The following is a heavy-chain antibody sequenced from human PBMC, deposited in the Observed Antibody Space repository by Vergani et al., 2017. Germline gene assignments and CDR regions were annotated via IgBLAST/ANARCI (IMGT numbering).Heavy chain of an antibody. V-gene: IGHV3-74*02. CDR1: GFTFSSYA. CDR3: ARGRDSGHDRGVFDY. J-gene: IGHJ4*02. CDR2: INSDGSST. D-gene: IGHD1-26*01. Sequence: VQLVESGGGVVQPGRSLRLSCAASGFTFSSYAMHWVRQAPGKGLEWVSRINSDGSSTSYADSVKGRFTISRDNAKNTLYLQMNSLRAEDTAVYYCARGRDSGHDRGVFDYWGQGTLVTVSS.